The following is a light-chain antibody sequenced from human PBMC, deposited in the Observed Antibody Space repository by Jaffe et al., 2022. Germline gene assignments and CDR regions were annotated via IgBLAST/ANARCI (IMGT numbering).Light chain of an antibody. J-gene: IGLJ2*01. CDR2: DVS. CDR3: SSYRSFVTLVL. V-gene: IGLV2-14*03. Sequence: QSALTQPASVSGSPGQSITISCTGTSSDIGDYGYVSWYQQHPGRAPKLIIYDVSNRPSGVSDRFSGSKSGNTASLTISGLQAEDEADYYCSSYRSFVTLVLFAGGTKLTVL. CDR1: SSDIGDYGY.